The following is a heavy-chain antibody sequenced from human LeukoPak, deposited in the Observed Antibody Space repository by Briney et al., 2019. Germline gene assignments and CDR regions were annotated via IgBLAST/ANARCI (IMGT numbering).Heavy chain of an antibody. J-gene: IGHJ4*02. V-gene: IGHV3-74*01. CDR2: IASDGRDT. Sequence: GGSLRLSCAASGFTFSSSWMHWVRHAPGKGLVWVSRIASDGRDTRYADSVKGRFTISRDNANDTVYLQMNNLRAEDTAVYYCVRGTQIFDFWGQGTLVTVSS. CDR1: GFTFSSSW. CDR3: VRGTQIFDF. D-gene: IGHD2-2*01.